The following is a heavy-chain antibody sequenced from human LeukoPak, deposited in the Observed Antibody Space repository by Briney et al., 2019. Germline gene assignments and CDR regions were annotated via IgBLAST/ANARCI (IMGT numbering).Heavy chain of an antibody. J-gene: IGHJ6*03. CDR3: AQMQRVTTGTTTAYYMDV. CDR2: IDWDDDK. CDR1: GLSLSTYGMC. Sequence: SGPALVKPTQTLTLTCTFSGLSLSTYGMCVSWIRQPPGKALEWLARIDWDDDKYYSTSLKTRLTISKDTSKNQVVLTVTNVDPVDTATYYCAQMQRVTTGTTTAYYMDVWDTRTTVTVSS. V-gene: IGHV2-70*11. D-gene: IGHD1-1*01.